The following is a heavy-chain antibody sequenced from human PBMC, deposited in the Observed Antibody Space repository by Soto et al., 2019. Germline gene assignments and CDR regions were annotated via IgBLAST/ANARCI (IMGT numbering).Heavy chain of an antibody. J-gene: IGHJ6*02. CDR2: LSYDGNIK. CDR1: GFTFNTYA. Sequence: GGSLRLSCAASGFTFNTYAMHWVRQAPGKGLEWVAVLSYDGNIKYYAASVKGRFTISRDNSKNTVYLQMNSLRTEGTALYYCARAGSSSWDMDVWGQGTTVTVSS. CDR3: ARAGSSSWDMDV. D-gene: IGHD6-13*01. V-gene: IGHV3-30-3*01.